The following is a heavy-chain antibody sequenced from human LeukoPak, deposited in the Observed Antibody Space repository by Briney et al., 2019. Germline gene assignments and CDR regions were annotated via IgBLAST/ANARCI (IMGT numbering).Heavy chain of an antibody. CDR2: IIPIFGTA. CDR1: GGTFSSYA. D-gene: IGHD3-10*01. V-gene: IGHV1-69*13. J-gene: IGHJ4*02. CDR3: ARDRCSSTSCYAEYYGSGSYYVRFDY. Sequence: SVRVSCKASGGTFSSYAISWVRQAPGQGLEWMGGIIPIFGTANYAQKFQGRVTITADDSAMPDYMELSSLRSEDPAVYYCARDRCSSTSCYAEYYGSGSYYVRFDYWGQGTLVTVSS.